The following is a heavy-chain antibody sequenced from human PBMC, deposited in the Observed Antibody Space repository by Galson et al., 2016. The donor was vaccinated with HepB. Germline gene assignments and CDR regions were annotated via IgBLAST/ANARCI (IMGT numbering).Heavy chain of an antibody. D-gene: IGHD3-3*01. CDR1: GFTFNNYW. CDR3: ERDNEGLYDFWRGLTRHEYFQP. CDR2: IKQDGSEK. V-gene: IGHV3-7*01. Sequence: SLRLSCAASGFTFNNYWMSWVRQAPGKGLEWVATIKQDGSEKDYVDSVKGRFTISRDNAKNSLFLQMNTLRVEDTAVYYCERDNEGLYDFWRGLTRHEYFQPWGRGTMVTVSS. J-gene: IGHJ1*01.